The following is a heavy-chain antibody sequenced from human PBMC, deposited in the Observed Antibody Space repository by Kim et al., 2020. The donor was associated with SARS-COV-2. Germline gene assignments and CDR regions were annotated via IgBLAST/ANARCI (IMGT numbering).Heavy chain of an antibody. CDR1: SGSVSSGSHY. CDR3: AGSLAAASFGADYYYYG. V-gene: IGHV4-61*01. J-gene: IGHJ6*01. CDR2: IYSSGST. D-gene: IGHD2-15*01. Sequence: SETLSLTCTVSSGSVSSGSHYWSWIRQPPGRRLEWLGYIYSSGSTNYNPSLKSRVTMSVYASKNQVSLSLSSVTAADTAIYYCAGSLAAASFGADYYYYG.